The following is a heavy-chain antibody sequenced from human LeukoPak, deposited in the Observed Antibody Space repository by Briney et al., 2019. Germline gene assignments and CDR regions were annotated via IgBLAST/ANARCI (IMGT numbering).Heavy chain of an antibody. CDR1: GGSFSGYY. J-gene: IGHJ4*02. CDR2: IYYSGTT. V-gene: IGHV4-59*01. D-gene: IGHD4-23*01. CDR3: ARDRYGGNSGEFDY. Sequence: SETLSLTCAVYGGSFSGYYWSWIRQPPGKGLEWIGYIYYSGTTNYNPSLKSRVTILVDTSKNQFSLKVSSVTAADTAVYYCARDRYGGNSGEFDYWGQGTLVTVSS.